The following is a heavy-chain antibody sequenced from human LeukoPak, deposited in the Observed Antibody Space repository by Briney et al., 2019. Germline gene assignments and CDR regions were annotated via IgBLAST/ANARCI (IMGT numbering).Heavy chain of an antibody. Sequence: SETLSLTCTVSGYSISSGYYWGWIRQPPGKGLEWIGSIYHSGSTYYNPSLKSRVTISVDTSKNHFSLKLSSVTATDTAVYYCTREWESTVYAYWGQGTLVTVSS. CDR1: GYSISSGYY. CDR2: IYHSGST. D-gene: IGHD4-17*01. CDR3: TREWESTVYAY. V-gene: IGHV4-38-2*02. J-gene: IGHJ4*02.